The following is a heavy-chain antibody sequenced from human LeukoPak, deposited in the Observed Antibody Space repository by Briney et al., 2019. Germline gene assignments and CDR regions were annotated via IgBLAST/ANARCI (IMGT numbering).Heavy chain of an antibody. CDR3: ARDVVRYSYGTGGY. J-gene: IGHJ4*02. D-gene: IGHD5-18*01. Sequence: GASVKVSCKASGYTFTGYYMHWVRQAPGQGLEWMGWINPNSGDTNYAQKFQGRVTMTRDTSISTAYMELSRLRSDDTAVYYCARDVVRYSYGTGGYWGQGTLVTVSS. CDR1: GYTFTGYY. V-gene: IGHV1-2*02. CDR2: INPNSGDT.